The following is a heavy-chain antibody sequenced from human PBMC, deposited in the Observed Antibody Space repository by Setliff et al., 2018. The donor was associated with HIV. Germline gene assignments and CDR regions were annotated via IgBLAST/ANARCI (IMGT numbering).Heavy chain of an antibody. J-gene: IGHJ5*02. CDR1: GGSISSGDYY. Sequence: SETLSLTCTVSGGSISSGDYYWTWIRQPAGKGLQWIGRIHTSGNTNYNPSLKSRVTISVDTSKSQFSLKLSSLTAADTAVYYCARVARMHPFDPWGRGALVTVSS. CDR2: IHTSGNT. CDR3: ARVARMHPFDP. V-gene: IGHV4-61*02.